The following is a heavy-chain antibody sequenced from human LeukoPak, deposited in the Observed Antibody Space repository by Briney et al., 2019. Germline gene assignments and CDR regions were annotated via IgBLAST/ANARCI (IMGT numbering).Heavy chain of an antibody. CDR3: ARHFDNGDYKKTFDI. D-gene: IGHD4-17*01. V-gene: IGHV4-34*01. Sequence: PSETLSLTCGVHSGAFSGYSWSWIRQSPRKGLEWIGEISHGGTTNYNPSLKSRVTISVDRSMNQFSMRLNSVTAADTAVYYCARHFDNGDYKKTFDIWGQGTMVTVSS. CDR2: ISHGGTT. J-gene: IGHJ3*02. CDR1: SGAFSGYS.